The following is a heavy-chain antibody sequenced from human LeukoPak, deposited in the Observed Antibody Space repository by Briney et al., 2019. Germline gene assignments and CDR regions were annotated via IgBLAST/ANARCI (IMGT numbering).Heavy chain of an antibody. J-gene: IGHJ6*03. D-gene: IGHD3-16*01. CDR3: ARGGYEYYYMDV. CDR1: GGSINIYY. V-gene: IGHV4-4*07. CDR2: IYTSGST. Sequence: KPLETLSLTCTVSGGSINIYYWTWIRQPAGKGLEWIGRIYTSGSTNYNPSLKSRVTMSVDTSKSQFSLKLSSVTAADTAVYYCARGGYEYYYMDVWGKGTTVTVSS.